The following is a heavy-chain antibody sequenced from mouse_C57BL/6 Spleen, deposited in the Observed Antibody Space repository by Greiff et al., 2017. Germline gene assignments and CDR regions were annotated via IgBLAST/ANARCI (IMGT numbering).Heavy chain of an antibody. CDR1: GYTFTSYG. J-gene: IGHJ1*03. D-gene: IGHD1-1*01. CDR2: IYPRSGNT. Sequence: QVHVKQSGAELARPGASVKLSCKASGYTFTSYGISWVKQRTGQGLEWIGEIYPRSGNTYYNEKFKGKATLTADKSSSTAYMELRSLTSEDSAVYFCARPYVYGSSPWYFDVWGTGTTVTVSS. CDR3: ARPYVYGSSPWYFDV. V-gene: IGHV1-81*01.